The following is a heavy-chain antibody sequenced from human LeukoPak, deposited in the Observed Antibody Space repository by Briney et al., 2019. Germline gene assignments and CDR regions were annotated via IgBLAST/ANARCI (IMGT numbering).Heavy chain of an antibody. D-gene: IGHD1-26*01. J-gene: IGHJ3*02. CDR2: ISYDGSNK. V-gene: IGHV3-30*03. CDR3: ARGGASHDAFDI. CDR1: GFTFSSYG. Sequence: GGSLRLSCAASGFTFSSYGMHWVRQAPGKGLEWVAVISYDGSNKYYADSVKGRFTISRDNSKNTLYLQMNSLRAEDTAVYYCARGGASHDAFDIWGQGTMVTVSS.